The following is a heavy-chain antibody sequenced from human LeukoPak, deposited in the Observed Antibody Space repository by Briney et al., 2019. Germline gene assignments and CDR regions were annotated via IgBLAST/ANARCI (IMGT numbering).Heavy chain of an antibody. J-gene: IGHJ4*02. CDR1: GFTFSSYA. D-gene: IGHD4-23*01. CDR2: ISGSGGNT. CDR3: AKDQYGGNPQYFFDY. Sequence: PGGSLRLSCAASGFTFSSYAMSWDRQALANGLDWVSAISGSGGNTYYADSVKGRFTISRDNSKNTLYLQMNSLRAEDTAVYYCAKDQYGGNPQYFFDYWGQGTLVTVSS. V-gene: IGHV3-23*01.